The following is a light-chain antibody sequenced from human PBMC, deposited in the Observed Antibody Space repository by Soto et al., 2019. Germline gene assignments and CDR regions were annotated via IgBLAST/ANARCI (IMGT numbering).Light chain of an antibody. Sequence: EIVLTQSPATLSLSPGERATLSCRASQSVSRNLAWYQQKPGQAPRLLIYGASTRATGIPARFSGSGSGTEFILTISSLQSEDFAVYYCQQYNNWWTFGQGTKV. V-gene: IGKV3-15*01. CDR3: QQYNNWWT. CDR1: QSVSRN. J-gene: IGKJ1*01. CDR2: GAS.